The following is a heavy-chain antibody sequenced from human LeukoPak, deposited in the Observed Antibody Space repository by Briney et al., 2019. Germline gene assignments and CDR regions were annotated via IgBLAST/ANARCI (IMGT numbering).Heavy chain of an antibody. V-gene: IGHV1-18*01. D-gene: IGHD1-26*01. J-gene: IGHJ5*02. Sequence: ASVKVSCKASNYTFTSYGISWVRQAPGQGLEWMAWINAYNGDTNYAQKLQGRVTLTTDTSTSTAYMELRSLTSDDTAVYYCARDSGSYILNWFDPWGQGTLVTVSS. CDR1: NYTFTSYG. CDR3: ARDSGSYILNWFDP. CDR2: INAYNGDT.